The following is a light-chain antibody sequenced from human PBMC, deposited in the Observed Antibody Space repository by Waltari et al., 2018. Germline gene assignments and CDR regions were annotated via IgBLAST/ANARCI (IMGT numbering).Light chain of an antibody. V-gene: IGKV1-5*03. CDR1: QSIGRW. J-gene: IGKJ1*01. Sequence: DIQMTQSPSTLSASVGDRVTITCRASQSIGRWLAWYQHKPGTAPKLLIYRTSSLESGVQSRFSGSGSGTDFTLTISSLQPDDFATYYCQQYNSPPWTFGQGTKVEIK. CDR3: QQYNSPPWT. CDR2: RTS.